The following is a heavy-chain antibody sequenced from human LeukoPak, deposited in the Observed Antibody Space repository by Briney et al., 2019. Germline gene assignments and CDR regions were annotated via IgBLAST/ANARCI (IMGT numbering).Heavy chain of an antibody. D-gene: IGHD4-17*01. CDR1: GGSFSGYY. CDR3: VRDTPGGSYGDYDY. V-gene: IGHV4-34*01. Sequence: PSETLSLTCGVYGGSFSGYYWSWLRQPPGKGLEWIGEINHSGSTNYNSSLKSRVTISVDTSKNQFSLSLTSVTAADTAVYYCVRDTPGGSYGDYDYWGQGTLVTVSS. J-gene: IGHJ4*02. CDR2: INHSGST.